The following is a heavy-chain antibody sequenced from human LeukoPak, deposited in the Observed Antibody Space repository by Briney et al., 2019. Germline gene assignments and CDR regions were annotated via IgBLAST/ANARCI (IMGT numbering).Heavy chain of an antibody. CDR3: ARLQKRDSRDY. CDR1: GFTFSNYW. D-gene: IGHD5-24*01. J-gene: IGHJ4*02. Sequence: PGGSLRLFCAASGFTFSNYWMSWVRQAPGKGLEWVANIKEDGSEKYHVDSVKGRFTVSRDNAKNSLYLQMNSLRAEDTAVYYCARLQKRDSRDYWGQGTLVTVSS. V-gene: IGHV3-7*02. CDR2: IKEDGSEK.